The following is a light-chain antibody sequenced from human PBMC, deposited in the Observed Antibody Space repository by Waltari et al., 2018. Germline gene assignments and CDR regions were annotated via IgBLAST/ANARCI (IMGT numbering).Light chain of an antibody. Sequence: DIQMTQSPSSLSASVGDRVTITCRASQSISSYLNWYQQKPGKAPKLLIYAASSLQSGFPSRFSGSGSGTDFTLTISSLQPEDFATYYCQQSYSTHLTFGGGTKVEIK. CDR1: QSISSY. CDR3: QQSYSTHLT. CDR2: AAS. J-gene: IGKJ4*01. V-gene: IGKV1-39*01.